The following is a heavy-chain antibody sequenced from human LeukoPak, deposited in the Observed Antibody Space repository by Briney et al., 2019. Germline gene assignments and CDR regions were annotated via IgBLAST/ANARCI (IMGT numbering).Heavy chain of an antibody. Sequence: GGSLRLSCAASGFTFDDYTMHWVRQAPGKGLEWVSLIIWAGGSTYYADSVKGRFTISRDNSKNSLYLQMNSLRTEDTALYYCATSEIGYTSGPYHPDCWGQGTLVTVSS. V-gene: IGHV3-43*01. CDR3: ATSEIGYTSGPYHPDC. CDR1: GFTFDDYT. D-gene: IGHD6-19*01. J-gene: IGHJ4*02. CDR2: IIWAGGST.